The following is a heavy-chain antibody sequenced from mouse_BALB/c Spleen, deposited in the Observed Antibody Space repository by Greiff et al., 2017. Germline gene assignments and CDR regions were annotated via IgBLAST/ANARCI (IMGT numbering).Heavy chain of an antibody. CDR1: GFTFSSYG. J-gene: IGHJ2*01. V-gene: IGHV5-6-3*01. CDR2: INSNGGST. CDR3: ARDGDTGLDY. Sequence: EVMLVESGGGLVQPGGSLKLSCAASGFTFSSYGMSWVRQTPDKRLELVATINSNGGSTYYPDSVKGRFTISRDNAKNTLYLQMSSLKSEDTAMYYCARDGDTGLDYWGQGTTLTVSA. D-gene: IGHD3-3*01.